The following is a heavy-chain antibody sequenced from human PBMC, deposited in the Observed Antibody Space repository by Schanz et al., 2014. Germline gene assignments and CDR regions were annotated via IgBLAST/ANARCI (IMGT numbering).Heavy chain of an antibody. J-gene: IGHJ4*02. V-gene: IGHV3-30*02. CDR3: AKEERKKNTQDVD. CDR1: GFTFTSYS. CDR2: IRYDGSSK. D-gene: IGHD2-15*01. Sequence: QVQLVQSGGGVVQPGGSLRLSCAASGFTFTSYSMHWVRQAPGRGLEWVAFIRYDGSSKYYADSVRGRFTISRDDSKNTLYLQMNSLRPEDTAVYYCAKEERKKNTQDVDWGQGTLVTVSS.